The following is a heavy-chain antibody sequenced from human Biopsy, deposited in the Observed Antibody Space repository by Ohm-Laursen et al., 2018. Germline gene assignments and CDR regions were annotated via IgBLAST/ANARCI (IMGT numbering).Heavy chain of an antibody. V-gene: IGHV4-59*07. CDR2: NQNSGST. J-gene: IGHJ4*02. Sequence: SDTLFLTCTVSGGSLSGYFWSWIRQPPGKGLEWIGHNQNSGSTNYNPSLKSRVTISADTSKNQFSLKLSSVTAADTAMYYCARGRGWGNTYFRSFDYWGQGTLVTVSS. CDR3: ARGRGWGNTYFRSFDY. D-gene: IGHD3-9*01. CDR1: GGSLSGYF.